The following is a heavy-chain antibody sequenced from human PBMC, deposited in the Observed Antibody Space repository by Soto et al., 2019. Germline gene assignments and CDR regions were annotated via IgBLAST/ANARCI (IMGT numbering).Heavy chain of an antibody. CDR3: ARSGSGSDYYYYGMDV. Sequence: QVQLQESGPGLVKPSQTLSLTCTVSGGSISSGGYYWSWIRQHPGKGLEWIGYIYYSGSTYYNPSLKSRVTISVDTSKNQFYLKLSSVTAADTAVYYCARSGSGSDYYYYGMDVWGQGTTVTVSS. CDR2: IYYSGST. CDR1: GGSISSGGYY. V-gene: IGHV4-31*03. J-gene: IGHJ6*02. D-gene: IGHD3-10*01.